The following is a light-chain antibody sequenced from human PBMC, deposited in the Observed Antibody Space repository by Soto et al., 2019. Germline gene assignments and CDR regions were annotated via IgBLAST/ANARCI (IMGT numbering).Light chain of an antibody. Sequence: QSVLTQPASVSGSAGQSISISCTGTSSDIGRYNFVSWYQQRPGQAPKLLIFDVSHRPSGIPDRFSGSKSGYTASLTISGLQAEDEADYYCNSYTSTSPPYVFGTG. V-gene: IGLV2-14*01. CDR2: DVS. CDR3: NSYTSTSPPYV. CDR1: SSDIGRYNF. J-gene: IGLJ1*01.